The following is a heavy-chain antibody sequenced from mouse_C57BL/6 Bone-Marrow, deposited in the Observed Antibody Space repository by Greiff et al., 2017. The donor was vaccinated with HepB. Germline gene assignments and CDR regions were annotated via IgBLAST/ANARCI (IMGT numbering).Heavy chain of an antibody. CDR1: GFTFSDYY. D-gene: IGHD1-1*01. J-gene: IGHJ4*01. CDR2: ISNGGGST. V-gene: IGHV5-12*01. Sequence: EVQGVESGGGLVQPGGSLKLSCAASGFTFSDYYMYWVRQTPEKRLEWVAYISNGGGSTYYPDTVKGRFTISRDNAKNTLYLQMSRLKSEDTAMYYCARQTTVVADYYAMDYWGQGTSVTVSS. CDR3: ARQTTVVADYYAMDY.